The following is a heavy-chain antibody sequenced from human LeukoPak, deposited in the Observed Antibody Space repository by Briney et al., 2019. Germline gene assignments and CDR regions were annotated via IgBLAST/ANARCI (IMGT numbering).Heavy chain of an antibody. Sequence: ASVKVSCKASGYTFTSHGISWVRQAPGQGLEWMGWISDYSGNTKNVQKLQGRVTMTTDTSTSTAYMELRSLRSDDTAVYYCARDPRNYYDSSGYSVNFDYWGQGTLVTVSS. CDR3: ARDPRNYYDSSGYSVNFDY. CDR1: GYTFTSHG. D-gene: IGHD3-22*01. V-gene: IGHV1-18*01. CDR2: ISDYSGNT. J-gene: IGHJ4*02.